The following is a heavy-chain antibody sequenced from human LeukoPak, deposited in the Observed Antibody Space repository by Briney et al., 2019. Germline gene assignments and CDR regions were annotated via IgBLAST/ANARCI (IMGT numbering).Heavy chain of an antibody. Sequence: GGSLRLSCGASGFTFSCYALSWLRQAPGGGLDWVSSINGGGGSTYYADSVKGRFTISRDNSKNTLYLQMNSLRAEDTAVYYCAKIGANVGFWGQGTLVTVSS. D-gene: IGHD4/OR15-4a*01. CDR1: GFTFSCYA. CDR2: INGGGGST. J-gene: IGHJ4*02. V-gene: IGHV3-23*01. CDR3: AKIGANVGF.